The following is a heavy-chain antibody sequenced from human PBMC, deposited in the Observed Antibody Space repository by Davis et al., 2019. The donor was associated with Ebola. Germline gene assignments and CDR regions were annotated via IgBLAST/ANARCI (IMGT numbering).Heavy chain of an antibody. Sequence: GESLKISCAASGFIFNEYYMSWIRQAPGKGLEWVSAISGSDGSTYYADSVKGRFTISRDNSKNTLYLQMNSLRAEDTAVYYCARGFRGGWSFGIDYWGQGTLVTVSS. V-gene: IGHV3-23*01. J-gene: IGHJ4*02. CDR3: ARGFRGGWSFGIDY. CDR1: GFIFNEYY. D-gene: IGHD6-19*01. CDR2: ISGSDGST.